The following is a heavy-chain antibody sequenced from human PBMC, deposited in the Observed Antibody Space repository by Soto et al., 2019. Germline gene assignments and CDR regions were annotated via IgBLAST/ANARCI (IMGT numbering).Heavy chain of an antibody. J-gene: IGHJ6*02. CDR1: GFTFSSYA. D-gene: IGHD2-15*01. V-gene: IGHV3-30-3*01. CDR3: ARDWEVVAASYYYYGMDV. CDR2: IAYDGSNK. Sequence: GGFLRLSCAASGFTFSSYAMYWVRQAPGKGLEWVAVIAYDGSNKYYADSVKSRFTISRDNSKNTLYLQMNSLRAEDTAVYYFARDWEVVAASYYYYGMDVWGQGTTVPVSS.